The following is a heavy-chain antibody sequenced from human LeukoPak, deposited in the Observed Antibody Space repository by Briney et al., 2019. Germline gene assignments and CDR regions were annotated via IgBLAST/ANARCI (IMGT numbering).Heavy chain of an antibody. CDR2: INHSGST. CDR3: ARVLAAVMT. V-gene: IGHV4-34*01. Sequence: SETLSLTCAVYGGSFSGYYWSWIRQPPGKGLEWIGGINHSGSTNYNPSLKSRVTISVDTSKNQFSLKLSSVTAADTAVYYCARVLAAVMTWGQGTLVTVSS. J-gene: IGHJ5*02. CDR1: GGSFSGYY. D-gene: IGHD6-13*01.